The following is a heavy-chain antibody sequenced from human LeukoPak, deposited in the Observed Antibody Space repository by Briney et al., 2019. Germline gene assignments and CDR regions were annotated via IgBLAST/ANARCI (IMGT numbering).Heavy chain of an antibody. CDR3: ARELNYDSSGYYFDY. J-gene: IGHJ4*02. V-gene: IGHV1-2*02. CDR2: IDPNSGGT. CDR1: GYTFTGYY. Sequence: ASVKVSCKASGYTFTGYYMHWVRQAPGQGLEWMGWIDPNSGGTNYAQKFQGRVTMTRDTSISTAYMELSRLRSDDTAVYYCARELNYDSSGYYFDYWGQGTLVTVSS. D-gene: IGHD3-22*01.